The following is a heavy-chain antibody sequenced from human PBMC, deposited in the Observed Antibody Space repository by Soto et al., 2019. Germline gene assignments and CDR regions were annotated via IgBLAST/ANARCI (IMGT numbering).Heavy chain of an antibody. Sequence: QVQLVESGGGLVKPGGSLRLSCAASGIVFSDYMSWVRQAPGKGLEWLSYISGSGRTIYSADSVKGRFTISRDNATNSLYLPMNNVRTEDTAVYYCARLPFPWGWFDPWGQGTRVTVSS. J-gene: IGHJ5*02. CDR1: GIVFSDY. CDR3: ARLPFPWGWFDP. V-gene: IGHV3-11*01. D-gene: IGHD3-16*01. CDR2: ISGSGRTI.